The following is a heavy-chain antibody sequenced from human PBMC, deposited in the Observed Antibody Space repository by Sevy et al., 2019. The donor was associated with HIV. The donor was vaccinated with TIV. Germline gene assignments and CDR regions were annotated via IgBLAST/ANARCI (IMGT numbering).Heavy chain of an antibody. CDR1: GYSFTGHY. D-gene: IGHD3-22*01. J-gene: IGHJ3*02. CDR2: INPNSGGT. CDR3: ARATYYYDSSCYDAFDI. Sequence: ASVKVSCKASGYSFTGHYLHWVRQAPGQGLEWMGRINPNSGGTNDAQKFQGRVTMTRDTSISTAYMDLSRLRSDDTAVYYFARATYYYDSSCYDAFDIWGQGTMVTVSS. V-gene: IGHV1-2*06.